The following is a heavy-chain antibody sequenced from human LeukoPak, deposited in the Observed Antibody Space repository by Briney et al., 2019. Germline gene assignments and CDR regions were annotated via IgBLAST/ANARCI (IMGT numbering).Heavy chain of an antibody. D-gene: IGHD1-26*01. CDR1: GFTFSTYS. J-gene: IGHJ4*02. V-gene: IGHV3-23*01. Sequence: GGSLRLSCAASGFTFSTYSMSWVRQAPGKGLEWVSVISGSGGTTVYADSVKGQFTVSRDNSKNTVYLQMNSLRAEDTAVYYGAKARKVGGTTDFDYWGQGTLVTVSS. CDR2: ISGSGGTT. CDR3: AKARKVGGTTDFDY.